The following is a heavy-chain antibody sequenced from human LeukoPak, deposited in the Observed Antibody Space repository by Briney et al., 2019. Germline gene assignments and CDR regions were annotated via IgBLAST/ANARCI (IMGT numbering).Heavy chain of an antibody. CDR3: AKSSSLHYYYYYYMDV. J-gene: IGHJ6*03. Sequence: GRSLRLSCAASGFTFDDYAMHWVRQAPGKGLEWVSGISWNSGSIGYADSVKGRFTISRDNAKNSLYLQMNSLRAEDTALYCCAKSSSLHYYYYYYMDVWGKGTTVTVSS. CDR2: ISWNSGSI. V-gene: IGHV3-9*01. D-gene: IGHD6-6*01. CDR1: GFTFDDYA.